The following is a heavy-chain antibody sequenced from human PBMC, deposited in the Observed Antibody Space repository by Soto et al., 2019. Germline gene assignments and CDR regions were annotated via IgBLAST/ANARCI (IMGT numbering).Heavy chain of an antibody. D-gene: IGHD1-26*01. CDR1: GGSISSGDYY. CDR2: IYYSGST. V-gene: IGHV4-30-4*01. J-gene: IGHJ4*02. CDR3: AKTPGSGSSPPKRDY. Sequence: SETLSLTCTVSGGSISSGDYYWSWIRHPPGKGLEWIGYIYYSGSTYYNPSLKSRVTISVDTSMNQFSLKLTSVTAADAAVYFCAKTPGSGSSPPKRDYWGLGTLVTVYS.